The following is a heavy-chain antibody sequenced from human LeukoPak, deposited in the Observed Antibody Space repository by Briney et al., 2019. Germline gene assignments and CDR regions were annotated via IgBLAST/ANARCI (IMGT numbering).Heavy chain of an antibody. CDR3: ARHAIFGVALPWFDP. Sequence: PSETLSLTCTVSGGSISSGSYYWSWIRQPAGKGLEWIGRIYISGSTNYNPSLKSRVTISVDTSKNQFSLKLSSVTAADTAVYYCARHAIFGVALPWFDPWGQGTLVTVSS. D-gene: IGHD3-3*01. V-gene: IGHV4-61*02. CDR1: GGSISSGSYY. J-gene: IGHJ5*02. CDR2: IYISGST.